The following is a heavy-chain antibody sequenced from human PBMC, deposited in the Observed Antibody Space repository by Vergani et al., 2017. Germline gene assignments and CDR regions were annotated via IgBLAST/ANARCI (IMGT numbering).Heavy chain of an antibody. Sequence: QVQLVQSGAEVKTPGSSVKVSCKASGGTFSSYAISWVRQAPGQGLEWMGGIIPIFGTANYAQKFQGRVTITADESTSTAYMELSSLRSEDTAVYYCAREGVPIVVVPAARRYIDLWSRGTLVTVSS. CDR3: AREGVPIVVVPAARRYIDL. J-gene: IGHJ2*01. CDR2: IIPIFGTA. V-gene: IGHV1-69*01. D-gene: IGHD2-2*01. CDR1: GGTFSSYA.